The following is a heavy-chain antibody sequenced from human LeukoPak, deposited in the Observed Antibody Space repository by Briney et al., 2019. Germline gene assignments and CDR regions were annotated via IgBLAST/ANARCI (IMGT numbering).Heavy chain of an antibody. Sequence: PGGSLRLSCAASGFTFSSYSMNWVRQAPGKGLEWVSSISSSSSYIYYADSVKGRFTISRDNAKNSLYLQMNSLRAEDTAVYYCARDWAASYDFWSGYGSGGVNWFDPWGQGTLVTVSS. CDR2: ISSSSSYI. CDR3: ARDWAASYDFWSGYGSGGVNWFDP. D-gene: IGHD3-3*01. J-gene: IGHJ5*02. CDR1: GFTFSSYS. V-gene: IGHV3-21*01.